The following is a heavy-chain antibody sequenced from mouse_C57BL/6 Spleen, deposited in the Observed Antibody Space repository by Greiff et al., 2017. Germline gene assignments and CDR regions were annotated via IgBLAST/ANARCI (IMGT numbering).Heavy chain of an antibody. V-gene: IGHV1-55*01. CDR3: ARGPNWDY. Sequence: VQLQQPGAELVKPGGSVKMSCQASGYTFTSYWINWVKQRPEQGLEWIGDIYPGSGSTNYNEKFKSKATLTVDTSSSTAYMQLSSLTSEDSAVYYCARGPNWDYWGQGTTLTVSS. D-gene: IGHD4-1*01. J-gene: IGHJ2*01. CDR1: GYTFTSYW. CDR2: IYPGSGST.